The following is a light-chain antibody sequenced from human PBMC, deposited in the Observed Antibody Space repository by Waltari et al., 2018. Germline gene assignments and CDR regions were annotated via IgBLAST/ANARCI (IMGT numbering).Light chain of an antibody. J-gene: IGLJ2*01. CDR3: QSFDNMLSGGVV. CDR2: GNH. V-gene: IGLV1-40*01. Sequence: QSVLTQPPSVSGTPGQRVTISCSGSTSNIGAGHDVHWYQHLPGTAPKLLIYGNHNRPSGVPDRFSGPKSGTSASLAITGLQADDEADYFCQSFDNMLSGGVVFGGGTKLAVL. CDR1: TSNIGAGHD.